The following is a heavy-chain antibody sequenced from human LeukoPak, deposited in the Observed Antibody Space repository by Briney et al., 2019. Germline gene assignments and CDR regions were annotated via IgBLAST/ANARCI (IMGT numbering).Heavy chain of an antibody. CDR3: AKHWSYCSTTSCFFNYYYYYMDV. D-gene: IGHD2-2*01. CDR2: VSGADGTT. Sequence: GGSLRLSCAASGFTFSAYGMSWVRRSPRKGLEWVSGVSGADGTTYYADSVKGRFTISRDNSKSTLYLQMNNLRAEDTAVYYCAKHWSYCSTTSCFFNYYYYYMDVWGKGTTVTVSS. J-gene: IGHJ6*03. CDR1: GFTFSAYG. V-gene: IGHV3-23*01.